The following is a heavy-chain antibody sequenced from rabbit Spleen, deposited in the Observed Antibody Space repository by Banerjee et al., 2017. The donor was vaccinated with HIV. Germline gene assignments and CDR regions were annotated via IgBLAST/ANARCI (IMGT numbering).Heavy chain of an antibody. D-gene: IGHD1-1*01. CDR2: INIFTGKS. V-gene: IGHV1S40*01. CDR3: ARDLVAVIGWNFSL. CDR1: GVSFSGSSY. Sequence: QSLEESGGDLVKPGASLTLTCTASGVSFSGSSYMCWVRQAPGKGLEWIACINIFTGKSVYASWAKGRFSMSRTSSTTVTLQMTSLTAADTATYLCARDLVAVIGWNFSLWGPGTLVTVS. J-gene: IGHJ4*01.